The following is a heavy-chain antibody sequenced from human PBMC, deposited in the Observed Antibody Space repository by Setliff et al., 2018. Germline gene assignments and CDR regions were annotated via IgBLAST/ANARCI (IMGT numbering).Heavy chain of an antibody. CDR2: ITGGGGST. Sequence: QPGGSLRLSCAASGFTFSNYAMSWVRRAPGKGLAWVSGITGGGGSTYYADPVKGRFTISRDNSKNTLYLQMNSLRAEDTAVYYCVKDRYCSDASCSPDYFDYWGQGTLVTVSS. V-gene: IGHV3-23*01. CDR3: VKDRYCSDASCSPDYFDY. J-gene: IGHJ4*02. CDR1: GFTFSNYA. D-gene: IGHD2-15*01.